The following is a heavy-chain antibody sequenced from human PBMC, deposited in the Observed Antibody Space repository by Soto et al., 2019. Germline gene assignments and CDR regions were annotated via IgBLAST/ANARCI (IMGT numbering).Heavy chain of an antibody. D-gene: IGHD4-17*01. V-gene: IGHV3-21*01. CDR1: GFTFSSYS. CDR2: ISSSSSYI. CDR3: ASRDYGDYVGWFDP. Sequence: EVQLVESGGGLVKPGGSLRLSCAASGFTFSSYSMNWVRQAPGKGLEWVSSISSSSSYIYYADSVKGRFTISRDNAKNSLYVQMNSLRAEDTAVYYCASRDYGDYVGWFDPWGQGTLVTVSS. J-gene: IGHJ5*02.